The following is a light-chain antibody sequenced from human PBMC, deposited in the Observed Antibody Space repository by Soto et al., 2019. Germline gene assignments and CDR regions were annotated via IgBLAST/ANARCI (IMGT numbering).Light chain of an antibody. V-gene: IGLV2-18*02. CDR1: SSDVGNYNR. CDR3: CSYTTSSTYV. CDR2: EVS. Sequence: QSALTQPPSVSGSPGQSVAISCTGTSSDVGNYNRVSWYQQPPGTAPKLMIYEVSNRPSGVPDRFSGSKSGNTASLTISRLQAEDEANYYCCSYTTSSTYVFGTGTKLTVL. J-gene: IGLJ1*01.